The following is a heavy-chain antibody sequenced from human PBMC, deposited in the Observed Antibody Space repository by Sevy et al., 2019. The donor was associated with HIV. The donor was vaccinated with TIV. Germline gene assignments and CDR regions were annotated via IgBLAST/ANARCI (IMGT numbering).Heavy chain of an antibody. Sequence: GGSLRLSCGASGFRISTHAMNWVRQAPGRGLEWISDNSATDGSTHYADSVKGRFTISRDNSKNTVHLQMNSLRAEDTALYYCAAGDTAFLADLDFWGQGTLVTVSS. J-gene: IGHJ4*02. CDR3: AAGDTAFLADLDF. D-gene: IGHD5-18*01. CDR1: GFRISTHA. CDR2: NSATDGST. V-gene: IGHV3-23*01.